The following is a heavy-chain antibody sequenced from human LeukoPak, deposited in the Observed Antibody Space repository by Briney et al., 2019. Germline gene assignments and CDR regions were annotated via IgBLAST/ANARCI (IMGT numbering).Heavy chain of an antibody. J-gene: IGHJ4*02. D-gene: IGHD3-16*01. Sequence: GRSLRLSCAASGFTFSSYWMHWVRQAPGKGLVWASRTNSDGSITSYADSVKGRFTISRDNAKNTLYLQMNSLRDEDTAVYYCAREGGGPSPQYYFDYWGQGTLVTVSS. CDR2: TNSDGSIT. CDR3: AREGGGPSPQYYFDY. CDR1: GFTFSSYW. V-gene: IGHV3-74*01.